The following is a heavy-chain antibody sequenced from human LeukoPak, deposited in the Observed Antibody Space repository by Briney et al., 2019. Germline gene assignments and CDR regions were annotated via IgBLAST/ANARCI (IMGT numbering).Heavy chain of an antibody. Sequence: ASVKVSCKASGYTFTNYGISWVRQAPGQGLEWMGSISAYNGNTNYAQKFQGRVTMSTDTSTNTAYMELSSLRSEDTAVYYCARGWPLYYYDSSGYYAIDYWGQGTLVTVSS. CDR3: ARGWPLYYYDSSGYYAIDY. CDR1: GYTFTNYG. V-gene: IGHV1-18*01. J-gene: IGHJ4*02. D-gene: IGHD3-22*01. CDR2: ISAYNGNT.